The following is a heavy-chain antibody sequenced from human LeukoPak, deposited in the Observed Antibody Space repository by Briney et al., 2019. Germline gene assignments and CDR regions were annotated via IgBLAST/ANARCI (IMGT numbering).Heavy chain of an antibody. J-gene: IGHJ4*02. CDR1: GYTFTSYD. CDR3: ARPDFWSGYYEAGGDY. Sequence: ASVKVSCKASGYTFTSYDINWVRQATGQGLEWMGWMNPNSGNTGYAPKFQGRVTMTRNTSISTAYMELSSLRSEDTAVYYCARPDFWSGYYEAGGDYWGQGTLVTVSS. V-gene: IGHV1-8*01. D-gene: IGHD3-3*01. CDR2: MNPNSGNT.